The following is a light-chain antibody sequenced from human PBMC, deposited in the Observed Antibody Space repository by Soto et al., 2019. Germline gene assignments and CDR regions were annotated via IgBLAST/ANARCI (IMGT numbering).Light chain of an antibody. V-gene: IGLV2-14*01. Sequence: QSALTQPASVSGSPGQSITISCTGTSSDVGGYNYVSWYQQHPGKAPKIMIYDVSNRPSCCCNSFSGSKSGNTASLTISGLQAEDEADYYCRSYTSSSTYVFGTGTKLTVL. CDR2: DVS. CDR1: SSDVGGYNY. CDR3: RSYTSSSTYV. J-gene: IGLJ1*01.